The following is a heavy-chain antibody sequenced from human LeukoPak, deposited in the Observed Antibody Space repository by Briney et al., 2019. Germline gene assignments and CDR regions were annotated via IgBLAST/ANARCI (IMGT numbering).Heavy chain of an antibody. V-gene: IGHV4-59*04. CDR1: GFTFSNAW. Sequence: PGGSLRLSCAASGFTFSNAWMSWVRQPPGKGLEWIGNIYYTGTIYYNPSLKSRVTISVDTSKNQFSLKLSSVTAADTAVYYCAVYSTSSGWFDPWGQGTLVTVSS. CDR2: IYYTGTI. J-gene: IGHJ5*02. D-gene: IGHD6-6*01. CDR3: AVYSTSSGWFDP.